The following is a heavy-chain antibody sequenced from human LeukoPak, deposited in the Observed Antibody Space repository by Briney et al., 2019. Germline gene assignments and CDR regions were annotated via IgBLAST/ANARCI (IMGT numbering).Heavy chain of an antibody. CDR2: ISYDGSNT. J-gene: IGHJ4*02. D-gene: IGHD3-10*01. V-gene: IGHV3-30*03. Sequence: GGSLRLSCAASGFTFSSYAMSWVRQAPGKGLEWVTVISYDGSNTYYADSVRGRFTISRDNFENTVYLQLNSLRAEDTAVYYCARADDYYGSGGGGDYWGQGTLVTVSS. CDR3: ARADDYYGSGGGGDY. CDR1: GFTFSSYA.